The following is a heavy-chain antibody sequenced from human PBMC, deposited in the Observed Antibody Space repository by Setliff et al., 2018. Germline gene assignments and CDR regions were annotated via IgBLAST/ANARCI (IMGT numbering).Heavy chain of an antibody. CDR2: ISWNSGSV. V-gene: IGHV3-9*01. CDR1: GFTFDDYA. J-gene: IGHJ4*02. Sequence: PGGSLRLSCAASGFTFDDYAMHWVRQVPGKGLEWVSGISWNSGSVVYADSVKGRFTISRDNATNTLHLQMNSLRVEDTALYYCAKGNYYDSSDTSHFDYWGQGTLVTVSS. CDR3: AKGNYYDSSDTSHFDY. D-gene: IGHD3-22*01.